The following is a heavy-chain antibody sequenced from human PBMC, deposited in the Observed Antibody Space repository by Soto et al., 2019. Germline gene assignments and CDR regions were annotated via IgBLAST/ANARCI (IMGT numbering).Heavy chain of an antibody. CDR1: GYTFTGYY. V-gene: IGHV1-2*04. Sequence: GASVKVSCKASGYTFTGYYMHWVRQAPGQGLEWMGWINPNSGGTNYAQKFQGWVTVTRDTSISTAYMELSRLRSDDTAVYYCAREHRPNCSSTSCYAGFDYWGQGTLVTVSS. J-gene: IGHJ4*02. CDR2: INPNSGGT. D-gene: IGHD2-2*01. CDR3: AREHRPNCSSTSCYAGFDY.